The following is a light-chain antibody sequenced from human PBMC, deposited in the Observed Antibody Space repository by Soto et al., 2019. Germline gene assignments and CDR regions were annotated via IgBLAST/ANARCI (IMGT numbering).Light chain of an antibody. CDR3: QQRTNWPPRDT. CDR2: DAS. V-gene: IGKV3-11*01. J-gene: IGKJ2*01. Sequence: DIILTQSPATLSLSPGERATLSCRASQSVGTSLAWFQQRPGQAPRRLLSDASTRATGIPARFSGSGSGTDFTLAITGLQPEDVEVYYCQQRTNWPPRDTFGQGTKLELK. CDR1: QSVGTS.